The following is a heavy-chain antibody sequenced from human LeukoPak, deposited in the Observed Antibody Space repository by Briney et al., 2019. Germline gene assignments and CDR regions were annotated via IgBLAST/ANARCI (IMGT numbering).Heavy chain of an antibody. D-gene: IGHD3-22*01. CDR1: GGSISSYY. V-gene: IGHV4-59*01. J-gene: IGHJ4*02. Sequence: SETLSLTCTVSGGSISSYYWSWIRQPPGKGLEWIGYIYYSGSTNYNPSLKSRVTISVDTSKNQFSLKLRSVTAADTAVYYCGRGAGYMIREYFDYWGQGTLVTVSS. CDR2: IYYSGST. CDR3: GRGAGYMIREYFDY.